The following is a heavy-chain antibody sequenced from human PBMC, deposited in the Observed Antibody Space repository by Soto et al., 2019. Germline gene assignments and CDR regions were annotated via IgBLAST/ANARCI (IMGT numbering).Heavy chain of an antibody. CDR2: INPSGGST. V-gene: IGHV1-46*01. CDR1: GYTFTSYY. Sequence: ASVKVSCKASGYTFTSYYMHCVRQAPGQGLEWMGIINPSGGSTSYAQKFQGRVTMTRDTSTSTVYMELSSLRSEDTAVYYCARGPLTNYDFWSGSDAQYGMDVWGQGTTVTVS. D-gene: IGHD3-3*01. CDR3: ARGPLTNYDFWSGSDAQYGMDV. J-gene: IGHJ6*02.